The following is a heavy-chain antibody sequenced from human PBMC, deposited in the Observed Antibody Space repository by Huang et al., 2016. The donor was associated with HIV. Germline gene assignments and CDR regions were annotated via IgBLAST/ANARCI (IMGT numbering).Heavy chain of an antibody. J-gene: IGHJ6*02. CDR1: GYRFRSNW. Sequence: EVQLVQSGAEVKKPGESLKISCKGSGYRFRSNWIGWVRQMPGKGLEWMGIIDPSDYDTRYSPSFQGQVTVSADKSINTAYLQWSSLKASDTAMYYCARLIGSPSFYYGLDVWGQGTTVTVSS. CDR2: IDPSDYDT. D-gene: IGHD3-10*01. V-gene: IGHV5-51*01. CDR3: ARLIGSPSFYYGLDV.